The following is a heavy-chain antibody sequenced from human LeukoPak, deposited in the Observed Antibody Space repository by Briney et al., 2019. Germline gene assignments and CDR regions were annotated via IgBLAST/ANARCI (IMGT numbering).Heavy chain of an antibody. CDR2: IIPIVGTT. D-gene: IGHD3-22*01. J-gene: IGHJ4*02. CDR3: ARGGYYYDSSGYSHLPDY. Sequence: SVKVSCKASGGTFSSYAFSWVRQAPGQGLEWMRGIIPIVGTTNYAQMFQGRVTITADESTSTAYMELSSLRSEDTGVYYCARGGYYYDSSGYSHLPDYWGQGTLVTVSA. V-gene: IGHV1-69*13. CDR1: GGTFSSYA.